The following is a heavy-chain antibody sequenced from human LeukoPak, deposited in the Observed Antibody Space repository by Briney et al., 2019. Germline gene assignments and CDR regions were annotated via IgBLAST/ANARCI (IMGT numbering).Heavy chain of an antibody. CDR2: IYYNGST. Sequence: SETLSLTCTVSGGSIRYYYWSWIRQSPGKGLEWIGYIYYNGSTNYNPSLKSRVTISVDMSKNQFSLKMSSVTAADTAVYYCARKGGLFDYWGQGRLVTVSP. J-gene: IGHJ4*02. D-gene: IGHD2-15*01. CDR1: GGSIRYYY. CDR3: ARKGGLFDY. V-gene: IGHV4-59*01.